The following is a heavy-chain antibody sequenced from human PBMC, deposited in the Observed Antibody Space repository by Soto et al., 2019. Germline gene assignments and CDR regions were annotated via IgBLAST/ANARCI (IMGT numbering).Heavy chain of an antibody. J-gene: IGHJ4*02. V-gene: IGHV3-30-3*01. D-gene: IGHD3-22*01. CDR3: ARDHYDSSGYYYTPGY. CDR1: GFTFSSYA. Sequence: LRLSCAASGFTFSSYAMHWVRQAPGKGLEWVAVISYDGSNKYYADSVKGRFTISRDNSKNTLYLQMNSLRAEDTAVYYCARDHYDSSGYYYTPGYWGQGTLVTVSS. CDR2: ISYDGSNK.